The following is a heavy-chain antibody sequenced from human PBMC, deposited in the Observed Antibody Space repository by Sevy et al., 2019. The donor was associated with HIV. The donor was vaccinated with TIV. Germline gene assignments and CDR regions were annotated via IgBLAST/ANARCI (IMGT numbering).Heavy chain of an antibody. CDR2: IKQDGSEK. J-gene: IGHJ6*03. D-gene: IGHD2-8*01. V-gene: IGHV3-7*03. CDR3: ARRGVYDYYYYMDV. Sequence: GGSLRLSCAASGFTFSSYWMSWVRQAPGKGLEWVANIKQDGSEKYYVDSMKGRFTISRDNAKNSLYLQMNSLRAEDTAVYYCARRGVYDYYYYMDVWGKGTTVTVSS. CDR1: GFTFSSYW.